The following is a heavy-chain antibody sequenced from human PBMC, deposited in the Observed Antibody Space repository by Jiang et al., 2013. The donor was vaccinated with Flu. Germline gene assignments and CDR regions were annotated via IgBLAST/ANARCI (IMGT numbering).Heavy chain of an antibody. D-gene: IGHD4-17*01. CDR2: ISAYNGNT. CDR1: YG. J-gene: IGHJ4*02. CDR3: ARDYATVLVSSHDY. V-gene: IGHV1-18*01. Sequence: YGISWVRQAPGQGLEWMGWISAYNGNTNYAQKLQGRVTMTTDTSTSTAYMELRSLRSDDTAVYYCARDYATVLVSSHDYWGQGTLVTVSS.